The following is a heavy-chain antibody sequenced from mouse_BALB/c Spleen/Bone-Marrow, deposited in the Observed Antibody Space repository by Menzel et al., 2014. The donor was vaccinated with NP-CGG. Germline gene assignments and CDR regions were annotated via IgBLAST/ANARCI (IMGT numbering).Heavy chain of an antibody. Sequence: EVQLVESGGGLVQPGGSRKLSCAASGFTFSSLGMHWVRRAPEKGLEWVAYISSGSSTIYYGDTVMGRFTISRDNPKNTLFLQMTSLRSEDTATYYCVRSGSSSGYFDYWGQGTTLTVSS. CDR3: VRSGSSSGYFDY. V-gene: IGHV5-17*02. J-gene: IGHJ2*01. CDR2: ISSGSSTI. D-gene: IGHD1-1*01. CDR1: GFTFSSLG.